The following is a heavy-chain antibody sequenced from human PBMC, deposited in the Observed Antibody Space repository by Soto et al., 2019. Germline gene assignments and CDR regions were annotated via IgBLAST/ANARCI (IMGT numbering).Heavy chain of an antibody. J-gene: IGHJ5*02. D-gene: IGHD4-4*01. CDR2: INPSGGST. CDR1: GYTFTSYY. Sequence: ASVKVSCKASGYTFTSYYMHWVRQAPGQGLEWMGIINPSGGSTSYAQKFQGRVTMTRDTSTSTVYMELSSLRSEDTAVYYCARDQGLATVTQWYNRFDPWGQGTLVTVSS. CDR3: ARDQGLATVTQWYNRFDP. V-gene: IGHV1-46*01.